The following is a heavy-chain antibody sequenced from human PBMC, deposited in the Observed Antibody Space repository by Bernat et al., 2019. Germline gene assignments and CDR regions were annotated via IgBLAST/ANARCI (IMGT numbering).Heavy chain of an antibody. J-gene: IGHJ4*02. CDR1: GFTFDDYA. Sequence: EVQLVESGGGLVQPERSLRLSCAASGFTFDDYAMHWVRQAPGKGLEWVSGISWNSDKIDYADSVKGRFTISRDNAQKSLYLQMNSLRVEDTGLYYCAKDKYSRSSEEGFFDYWGQGTLVTVSS. V-gene: IGHV3-9*01. CDR2: ISWNSDKI. D-gene: IGHD6-6*01. CDR3: AKDKYSRSSEEGFFDY.